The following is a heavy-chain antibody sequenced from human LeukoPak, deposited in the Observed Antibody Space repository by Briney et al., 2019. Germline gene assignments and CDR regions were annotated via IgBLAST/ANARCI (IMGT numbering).Heavy chain of an antibody. CDR3: ARTTSFVC. J-gene: IGHJ4*02. V-gene: IGHV3-48*03. D-gene: IGHD1-1*01. CDR1: GFTFTSDE. CDR2: ITISGSTI. Sequence: GGSLRLSCAPSGFTFTSDEMNWVRQAPGKGLEWVSYITISGSTIYYADSVKGRFTISRDNAKNSLYLQMNSLRAEDTAVYYCARTTSFVCWGQGTLVAVSS.